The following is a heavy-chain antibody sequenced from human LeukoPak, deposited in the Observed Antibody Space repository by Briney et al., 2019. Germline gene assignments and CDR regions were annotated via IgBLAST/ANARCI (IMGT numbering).Heavy chain of an antibody. CDR1: GFTFSSYA. V-gene: IGHV3-23*01. CDR3: AKDKGGELLFFSSRYFDY. D-gene: IGHD2-21*02. J-gene: IGHJ4*02. CDR2: ISGSGGST. Sequence: GGSLRLSCAASGFTFSSYAMSWVRQAPGKGLEWVSAISGSGGSTYYADSVKGRFTISRDNSKNTLYLQMSSLRAEDTAVYYCAKDKGGELLFFSSRYFDYWGQGTLVTVSS.